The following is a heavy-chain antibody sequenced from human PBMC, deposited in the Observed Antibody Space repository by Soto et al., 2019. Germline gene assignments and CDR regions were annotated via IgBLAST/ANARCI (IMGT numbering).Heavy chain of an antibody. J-gene: IGHJ6*02. Sequence: GESLKISCKGSGYSFTNNWISWVRQMPGKGLEWMGTIDPSDSYTNYSPSFQGHVTISTDKSISTAYLQWSSLKASDTAMYYCARHQIGVTAADGMDVWGQGTTVTVSS. CDR2: IDPSDSYT. CDR3: ARHQIGVTAADGMDV. D-gene: IGHD6-25*01. V-gene: IGHV5-10-1*01. CDR1: GYSFTNNW.